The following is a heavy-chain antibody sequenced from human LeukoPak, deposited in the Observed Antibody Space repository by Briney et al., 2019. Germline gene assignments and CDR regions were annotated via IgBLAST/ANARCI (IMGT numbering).Heavy chain of an antibody. Sequence: PSETLSLTCAVYGGSFSGYYWSWIRQPPGKGLEWIGEINHSGSTNYNPFLKSRVTISVDTSKNQFSLKLSSVTAADTAVYYCARGPENNWFDPWGQGTLVTVSS. CDR3: ARGPENNWFDP. J-gene: IGHJ5*02. CDR2: INHSGST. CDR1: GGSFSGYY. D-gene: IGHD5-24*01. V-gene: IGHV4-34*01.